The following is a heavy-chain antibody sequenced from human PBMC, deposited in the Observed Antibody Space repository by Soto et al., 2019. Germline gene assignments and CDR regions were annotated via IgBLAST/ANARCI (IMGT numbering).Heavy chain of an antibody. CDR2: IYYSGST. CDR3: ARAFDILTRYYFDY. CDR1: GGSISSGDYY. V-gene: IGHV4-30-4*01. D-gene: IGHD3-9*01. J-gene: IGHJ4*02. Sequence: SETLSLTCTVSGGSISSGDYYWSWIRQPPGKGLEWIEYIYYSGSTYYNPSLKSRVTISVDTSKNQFSLKLSSVTAADTAVYYCARAFDILTRYYFDYWGQGTLVTVSS.